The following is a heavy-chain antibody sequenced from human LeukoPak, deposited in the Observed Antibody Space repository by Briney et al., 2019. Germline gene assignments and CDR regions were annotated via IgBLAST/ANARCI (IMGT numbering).Heavy chain of an antibody. CDR1: GFTFSSYS. Sequence: GGSLRLSCAASGFTFSSYSMNWVRQAPGKGLEWVSYISSSSSTIYYADSVKGRFTISRDNAKNSLYLQMNSLRAEDTAVYYCASDSVVPAASGSLGDYWGQGTLVTVSS. D-gene: IGHD2-2*01. V-gene: IGHV3-48*01. J-gene: IGHJ4*02. CDR2: ISSSSSTI. CDR3: ASDSVVPAASGSLGDY.